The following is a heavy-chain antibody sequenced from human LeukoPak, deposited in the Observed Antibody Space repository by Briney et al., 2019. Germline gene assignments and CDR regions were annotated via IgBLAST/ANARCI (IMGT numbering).Heavy chain of an antibody. CDR3: ARYEAGYYDILTGRNWFDP. D-gene: IGHD3-9*01. CDR1: GGSISSYY. CDR2: IYYSGST. Sequence: SETLSLTCTVSGGSISSYYWSWIRQPPGKGLEWIGYIYYSGSTNYNPSPKSRVTISVDTSKNQFSLKLSSVTAADTAVYYCARYEAGYYDILTGRNWFDPWGQGTLVTVSS. V-gene: IGHV4-59*08. J-gene: IGHJ5*02.